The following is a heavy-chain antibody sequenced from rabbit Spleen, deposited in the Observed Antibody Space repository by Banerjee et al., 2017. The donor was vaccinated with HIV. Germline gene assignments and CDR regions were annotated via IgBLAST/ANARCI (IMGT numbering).Heavy chain of an antibody. Sequence: QSLEESGGDLVKPGASLTLTCIASGVSFSGNSYMCWVRQAPGKGLEWIACIDVIKSGNTYYASWAKGRFTISKTSSTTVTLQMTSLTAADTATYFCARDTASSFSSYGMDLWGPGTLVTVS. CDR3: ARDTASSFSSYGMDL. CDR1: GVSFSGNSY. CDR2: IDVIKSGNT. V-gene: IGHV1S40*01. D-gene: IGHD6-1*01. J-gene: IGHJ6*01.